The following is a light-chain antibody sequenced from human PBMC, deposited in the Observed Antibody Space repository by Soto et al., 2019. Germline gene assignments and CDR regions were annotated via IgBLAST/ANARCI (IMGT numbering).Light chain of an antibody. J-gene: IGLJ1*01. Sequence: QSVLTQPASVSGSPGLSITISCTGTSSDVGGFNYVSWYQQHPGKTPKLLIYEVRLRPTGVSDRFSGSKSGNTASLTISGLRAEDEADYYCSSYTSSSSGVFGTGTKLTVL. CDR3: SSYTSSSSGV. V-gene: IGLV2-14*01. CDR1: SSDVGGFNY. CDR2: EVR.